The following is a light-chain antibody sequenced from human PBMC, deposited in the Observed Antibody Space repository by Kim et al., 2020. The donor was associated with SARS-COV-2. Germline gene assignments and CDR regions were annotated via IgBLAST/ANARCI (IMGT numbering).Light chain of an antibody. Sequence: DIQMTQSPSSLSASVGDRVTITCRASQDIGNDLGWYQQNPGRAPKRLIYGAFNLQSGVPSRFSGSGSGTEFTLTINSLQPEDFATYFCLQHNTYPIPFGQGTRLEI. V-gene: IGKV1-17*01. CDR2: GAF. CDR1: QDIGND. CDR3: LQHNTYPIP. J-gene: IGKJ5*01.